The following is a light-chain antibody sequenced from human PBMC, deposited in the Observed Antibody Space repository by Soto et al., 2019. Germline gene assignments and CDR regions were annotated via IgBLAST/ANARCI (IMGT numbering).Light chain of an antibody. CDR1: QSVSSN. CDR2: DAS. V-gene: IGKV3-11*01. J-gene: IGKJ5*01. Sequence: DIVLTQSPATLSLSPGERATLSCRASQSVSSNLAWYQQKPGQAPRLLIYDASNRATGIPARFSGSGSGTDFTLTISSLEPEDFAVYYCQRGDTFGQGTRLDIK. CDR3: QRGDT.